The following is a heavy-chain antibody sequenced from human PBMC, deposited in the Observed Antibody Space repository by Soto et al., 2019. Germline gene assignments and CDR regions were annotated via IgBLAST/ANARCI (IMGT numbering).Heavy chain of an antibody. CDR1: GGSISSYY. V-gene: IGHV4-59*08. D-gene: IGHD3-16*01. J-gene: IGHJ5*02. CDR2: IYYSGST. Sequence: PSETLSLTCTVSGGSISSYYWSWIRQPPGKGLEWIGYIYYSGSTNYNPSLKSRVTISVDTSKNQFSLKLSSVTAADTAVYYCARLPLSALNWFDPWGQGTLVTVSS. CDR3: ARLPLSALNWFDP.